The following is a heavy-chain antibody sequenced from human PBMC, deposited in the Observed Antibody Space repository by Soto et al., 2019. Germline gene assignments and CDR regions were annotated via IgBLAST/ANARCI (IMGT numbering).Heavy chain of an antibody. CDR1: GFTFSNYG. D-gene: IGHD4-17*01. J-gene: IGHJ2*01. CDR2: ISDGGTNT. Sequence: EVQLLESGGGLVQPGGSLRLSCGASGFTFSNYGMSWVRQAPGKGLEWVSSISDGGTNTYYADSVKGRFTISMDNSKNTLYLQVNSLRAEDVAVYYCAKPGRWYGDYWYFELWGRGTLVTVSS. V-gene: IGHV3-23*01. CDR3: AKPGRWYGDYWYFEL.